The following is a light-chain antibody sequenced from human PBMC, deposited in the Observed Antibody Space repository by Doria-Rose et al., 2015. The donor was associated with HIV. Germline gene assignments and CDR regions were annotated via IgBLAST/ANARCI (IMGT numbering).Light chain of an antibody. J-gene: IGKJ1*01. Sequence: TQSPSSLSASVGDRVTITCRASQGISPYLAWWQQKPGKVPKLLIYTASTLQSGVPSPFSGSGSGADFTRTISSLQPEDVATDYRQKAGSDPRTFGQGTKVEI. V-gene: IGKV1-27*01. CDR1: QGISPY. CDR2: TAS. CDR3: QKAGSDPRT.